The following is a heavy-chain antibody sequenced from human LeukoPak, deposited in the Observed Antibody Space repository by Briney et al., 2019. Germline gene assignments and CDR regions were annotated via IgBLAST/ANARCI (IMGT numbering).Heavy chain of an antibody. CDR3: AKDPNLWFGDPRDAFDI. D-gene: IGHD3-10*01. J-gene: IGHJ3*02. Sequence: GRSLRLSCAASGFTFSSYAMHWVRQAPGKGLEWVAVISYDGSNKYYADSVKGRFTISRDNSKNTLYLQMNSLRAEDTAVYYCAKDPNLWFGDPRDAFDIWGQGTMVTVSS. CDR1: GFTFSSYA. V-gene: IGHV3-30-3*01. CDR2: ISYDGSNK.